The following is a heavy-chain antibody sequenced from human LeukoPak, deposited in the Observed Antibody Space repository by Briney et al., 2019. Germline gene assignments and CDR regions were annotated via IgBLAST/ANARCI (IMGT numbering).Heavy chain of an antibody. D-gene: IGHD3-10*01. J-gene: IGHJ3*02. CDR1: GYTFTGSY. CDR2: LNPNSGDT. CDR3: ARGTTHLWFGEGGNALDI. Sequence: ASVKVSCKASGYTFTGSYLHWVRQAPGQGLEWTGWLNPNSGDTKDALKFQGRVTMTRDTSINTAYMELSRLTSDDTAVYYCARGTTHLWFGEGGNALDIWGQGTMVTVSS. V-gene: IGHV1-2*02.